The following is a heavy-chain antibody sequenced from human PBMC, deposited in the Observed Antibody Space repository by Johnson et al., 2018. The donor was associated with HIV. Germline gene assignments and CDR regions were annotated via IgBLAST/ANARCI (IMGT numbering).Heavy chain of an antibody. V-gene: IGHV3-74*03. Sequence: EVQLVESGGGLIQPGGSLRLSCAASGFTVSSNYMSWVRQVPGKRPVWVARIYNDGSRTTYVDSVRGRFTISRDNAKYTVDLQMNSLRVEDTAVYYCAKVDCGGDTCAGYDPFDLWGQGTLVTVSS. D-gene: IGHD2-21*01. CDR1: GFTVSSNY. CDR2: IYNDGSRT. CDR3: AKVDCGGDTCAGYDPFDL. J-gene: IGHJ3*01.